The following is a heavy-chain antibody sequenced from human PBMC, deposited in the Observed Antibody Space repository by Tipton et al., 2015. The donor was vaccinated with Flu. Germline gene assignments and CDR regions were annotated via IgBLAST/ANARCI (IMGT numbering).Heavy chain of an antibody. Sequence: TLSLTCTVSGDSISSGGAYWSWIRQHPGKGLEWIGCIYYSGSTYYNPSLKSRITISVDTSKNQFSLKVISVTAADTAVYYCARRSYSNYVSDPKNWFDPWGQGTLVTVSS. CDR3: ARRSYSNYVSDPKNWFDP. CDR1: GDSISSGGAY. CDR2: IYYSGST. D-gene: IGHD4-11*01. J-gene: IGHJ5*02. V-gene: IGHV4-31*03.